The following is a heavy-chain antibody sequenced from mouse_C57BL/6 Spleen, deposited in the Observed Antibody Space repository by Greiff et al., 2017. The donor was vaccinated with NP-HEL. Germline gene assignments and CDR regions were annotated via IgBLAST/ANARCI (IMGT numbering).Heavy chain of an antibody. Sequence: DVQLQESGPGMVKPSQSLSLTCTVTGYSITSGYDWHWIRHFPGNKLEWMGYISYSGSTNYNPSLKSRISITHDTSKNHFFLKLNSVTTEDTATYYCARGDDGYRGYFDVWGTGTTVTVSS. J-gene: IGHJ1*03. CDR2: ISYSGST. V-gene: IGHV3-1*01. CDR1: GYSITSGYD. D-gene: IGHD2-3*01. CDR3: ARGDDGYRGYFDV.